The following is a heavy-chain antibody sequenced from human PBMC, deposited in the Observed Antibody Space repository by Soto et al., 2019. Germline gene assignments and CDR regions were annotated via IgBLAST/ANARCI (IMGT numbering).Heavy chain of an antibody. CDR3: ARVFLTGTFDY. Sequence: QVQLVESGGGVVQPGRSLRLSCAASGFTFSSYAMHWVRQAPGKGLEWVAVISYDGSNKYYADSVKGRFTISRDNSKNTLYLQMNSLRAEDTAVYYCARVFLTGTFDYWGQGTLVTVSS. D-gene: IGHD7-27*01. V-gene: IGHV3-30-3*01. CDR1: GFTFSSYA. CDR2: ISYDGSNK. J-gene: IGHJ4*02.